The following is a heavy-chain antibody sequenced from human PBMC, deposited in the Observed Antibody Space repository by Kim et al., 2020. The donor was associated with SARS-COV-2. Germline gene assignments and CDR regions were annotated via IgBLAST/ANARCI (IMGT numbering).Heavy chain of an antibody. J-gene: IGHJ3*02. V-gene: IGHV4-59*01. Sequence: KSRVTISVDTAKNQFSLKLSSVTAADTAVYYCARDRADSSSWYRDGAFDIWGQGTMVTVSS. CDR3: ARDRADSSSWYRDGAFDI. D-gene: IGHD6-13*01.